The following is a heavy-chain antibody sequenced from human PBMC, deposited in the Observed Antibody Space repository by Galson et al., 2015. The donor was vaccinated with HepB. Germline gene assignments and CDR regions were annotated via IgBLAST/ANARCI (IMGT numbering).Heavy chain of an antibody. V-gene: IGHV3-49*04. CDR2: IRSKAYGGTT. J-gene: IGHJ2*01. CDR1: GFTFGDYA. Sequence: SLRLSCAASGFTFGDYAMSWVRQAPGKGLEWVGFIRSKAYGGTTEYAASVKGRFTISRDDSKSIAYLQMNRLKTEDTAVYYCTRMYSSGWHWYFDLWGRGTLVTVSS. D-gene: IGHD6-19*01. CDR3: TRMYSSGWHWYFDL.